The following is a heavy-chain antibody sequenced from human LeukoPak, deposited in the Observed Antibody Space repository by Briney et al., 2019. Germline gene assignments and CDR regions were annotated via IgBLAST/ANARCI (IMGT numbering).Heavy chain of an antibody. CDR1: GGSISSGGYY. CDR2: IYYSGST. CDR3: ASSPYYDFWSGYTN. V-gene: IGHV4-31*03. J-gene: IGHJ4*02. Sequence: SETLSLTCTVSGGSISSGGYYWSWIRQHPGKGLEWIGYIYYSGSTYYNPSLKSRVTISVDTSKNQFSLKLSSVTAADTAVYYCASSPYYDFWSGYTNWGQGTLVTVSS. D-gene: IGHD3-3*01.